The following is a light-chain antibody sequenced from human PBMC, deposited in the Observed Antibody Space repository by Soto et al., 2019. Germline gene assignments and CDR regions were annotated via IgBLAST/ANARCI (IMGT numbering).Light chain of an antibody. CDR1: STNIGAGYD. J-gene: IGLJ2*01. Sequence: QAVVTQPPSVSGAPGQRVTISCTGSSTNIGAGYDVHWYQQLPGRAPKLLISGNTNRPSGVPDRFSGSTSGTSASLAITGLQAEDAADYYCQSYDTSLSGSVFGGGTKLTVL. V-gene: IGLV1-40*01. CDR2: GNT. CDR3: QSYDTSLSGSV.